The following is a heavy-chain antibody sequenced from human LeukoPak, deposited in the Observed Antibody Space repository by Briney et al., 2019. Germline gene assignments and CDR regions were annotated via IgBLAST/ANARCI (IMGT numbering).Heavy chain of an antibody. CDR2: INWNGGST. D-gene: IGHD3-22*01. Sequence: PGGSLRLSCAASGFSFDDYGMSWVRQAPGKGLERVSGINWNGGSTGYADSVKGRFTISRDNAKNSLYLQMNSLRAEDTALYYCARAWSYDSSGYIDYWGQGTLVTVSS. CDR1: GFSFDDYG. V-gene: IGHV3-20*04. J-gene: IGHJ4*02. CDR3: ARAWSYDSSGYIDY.